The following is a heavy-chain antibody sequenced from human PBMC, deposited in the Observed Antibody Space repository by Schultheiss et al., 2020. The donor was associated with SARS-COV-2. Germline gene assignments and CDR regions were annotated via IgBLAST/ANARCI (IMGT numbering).Heavy chain of an antibody. CDR1: GGSIIPYF. CDR2: IYYDGST. J-gene: IGHJ6*03. Sequence: SETLSLTCTVSGGSIIPYFWSWIRQPPGKGLEWIGYIYYDGSTNYNPSLKSRVTISVDTSKNQFSLKLTSVTAADTAVYYCVRHGVAAAGPNSYYYLDVWGKGTTVTVSS. V-gene: IGHV4-59*01. CDR3: VRHGVAAAGPNSYYYLDV. D-gene: IGHD6-13*01.